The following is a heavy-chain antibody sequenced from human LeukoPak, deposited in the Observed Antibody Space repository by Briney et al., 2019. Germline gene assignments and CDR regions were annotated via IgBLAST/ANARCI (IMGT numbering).Heavy chain of an antibody. CDR2: INSNSGDT. CDR3: ARGDVYFDS. Sequence: APVKLSCKASGYTFTAYYMQWARQAPGQGLECMGWINSNSGDTNYAQKFQGRVTMTWDTSISTAYMELSRLRSDDTAVYYCARGDVYFDSWGHGDLVAVSS. J-gene: IGHJ4*01. CDR1: GYTFTAYY. V-gene: IGHV1-2*02.